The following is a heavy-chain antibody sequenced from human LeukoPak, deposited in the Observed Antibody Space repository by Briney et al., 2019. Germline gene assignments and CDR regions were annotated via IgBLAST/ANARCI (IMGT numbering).Heavy chain of an antibody. J-gene: IGHJ4*02. V-gene: IGHV4-34*01. CDR2: INHSGST. CDR1: GGSFSGYY. Sequence: SETLSLTCAVYGGSFSGYYWSWIRQPPGKGLEWIVEINHSGSTNYNPSLKSRVTISVDTSKNQFSLKLGSVTAADTAVYYCGRGIRQERQTGKRHNRNPPYCSSTSCYRGRSLVVVAATHFDYWGQGTLVTVSS. D-gene: IGHD2-2*02. CDR3: GRGIRQERQTGKRHNRNPPYCSSTSCYRGRSLVVVAATHFDY.